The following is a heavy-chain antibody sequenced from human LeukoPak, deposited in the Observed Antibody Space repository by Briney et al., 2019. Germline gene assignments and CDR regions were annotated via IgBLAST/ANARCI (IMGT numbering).Heavy chain of an antibody. V-gene: IGHV4-39*01. Sequence: PSETLSLTCTVSGGSISSTSYYWGWIRQPPGKGLEWIGTIYYSGSTYYNPSLKSRVTVSVDTSKNQFSLKLSSVTAADTAVYYCARIRKYCSGGTCYSHAFDIWGQGTMVTVSS. CDR1: GGSISSTSYY. J-gene: IGHJ3*02. CDR3: ARIRKYCSGGTCYSHAFDI. CDR2: IYYSGST. D-gene: IGHD2-15*01.